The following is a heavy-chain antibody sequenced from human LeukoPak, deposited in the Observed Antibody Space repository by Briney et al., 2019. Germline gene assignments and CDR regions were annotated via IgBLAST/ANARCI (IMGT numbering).Heavy chain of an antibody. V-gene: IGHV3-30*02. D-gene: IGHD4-17*01. CDR2: IRYDGSNK. Sequence: GGSLRLSCAASGFTFSSYGMHWVRQAPGKGLEWVAFIRYDGSNKYYADSVKGRFTISRDNSKNTLYLQMNSLRAEDTAVYYCASPERTTGTFDHWGQGTLVTVSS. CDR3: ASPERTTGTFDH. CDR1: GFTFSSYG. J-gene: IGHJ4*02.